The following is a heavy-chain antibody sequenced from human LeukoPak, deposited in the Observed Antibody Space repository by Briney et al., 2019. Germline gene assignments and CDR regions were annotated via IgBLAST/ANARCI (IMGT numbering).Heavy chain of an antibody. D-gene: IGHD5-12*01. CDR3: TRDWRNLGYDY. Sequence: GGSLRLSCAASRFSFSDYTMSWVRQLPGKGLEWVSGIRHSGVDSSYADSVKGRFTISRDNAKNTLYLQMNSLRAEDTAVYYCTRDWRNLGYDYWGQGTLVTVSS. CDR2: IRHSGVDS. J-gene: IGHJ4*02. V-gene: IGHV3-23*01. CDR1: RFSFSDYT.